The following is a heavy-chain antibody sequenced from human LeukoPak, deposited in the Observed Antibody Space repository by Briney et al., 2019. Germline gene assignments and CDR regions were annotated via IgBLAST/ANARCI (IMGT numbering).Heavy chain of an antibody. V-gene: IGHV4-39*01. CDR1: GGSISTNDHY. J-gene: IGHJ4*02. CDR3: ARLSCSGDRCKSGWDEY. D-gene: IGHD2-15*01. CDR2: IHYSEST. Sequence: SETLSLTCTVSGGSISTNDHYWRSICQAPGKGRYFIGSIHYSESTYYYPSLEGRVTISLDTSKNQFSVKVTSVTAADTAVYYCARLSCSGDRCKSGWDEYWGEGILVTVSA.